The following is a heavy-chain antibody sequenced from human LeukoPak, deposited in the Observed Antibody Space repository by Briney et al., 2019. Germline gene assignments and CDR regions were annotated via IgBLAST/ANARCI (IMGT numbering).Heavy chain of an antibody. D-gene: IGHD6-6*01. V-gene: IGHV1-2*02. J-gene: IGHJ4*02. Sequence: ASVKVSCKASGYTFTGYYMHWVRQAPGQGLEWMGWINPNSGGTNYAQKFQGRVTITADESTSTGYMELSSLRSEDTAVYYCASAPKYSSSSPFDYWGQGTLVTVSS. CDR2: INPNSGGT. CDR3: ASAPKYSSSSPFDY. CDR1: GYTFTGYY.